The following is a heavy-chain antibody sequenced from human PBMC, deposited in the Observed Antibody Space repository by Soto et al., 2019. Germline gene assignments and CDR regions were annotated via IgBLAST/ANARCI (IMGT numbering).Heavy chain of an antibody. CDR1: GFTFSSYS. CDR3: ARGSRQGGYSYGYAVAYYYYYMDV. J-gene: IGHJ6*03. V-gene: IGHV3-48*01. D-gene: IGHD5-18*01. Sequence: GGSLRLSCAASGFTFSSYSMNWVRQAPWKGLEWVSYISSSSSTIYYADSVKGRFTISRDNAKNSLYLQMNSLRAEDTAVYYCARGSRQGGYSYGYAVAYYYYYMDVWGKGTTVTVSS. CDR2: ISSSSSTI.